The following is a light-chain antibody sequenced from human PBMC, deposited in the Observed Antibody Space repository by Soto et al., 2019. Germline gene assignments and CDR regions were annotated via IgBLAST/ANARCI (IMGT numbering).Light chain of an antibody. V-gene: IGLV2-8*01. Sequence: QSVLTQPPSASGSPGQSVTISCTGTSSDVGGYKYVSWYQHYPGKAPKLMIYDVNKRPSGVPDRFSGSKSGNTASLTVSGLQAEDEADYYCAAWDDSLNGRYVFGTGTKVTVL. CDR3: AAWDDSLNGRYV. CDR2: DVN. J-gene: IGLJ1*01. CDR1: SSDVGGYKY.